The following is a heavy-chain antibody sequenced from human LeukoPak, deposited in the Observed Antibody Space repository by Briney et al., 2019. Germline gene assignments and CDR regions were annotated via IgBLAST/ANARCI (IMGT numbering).Heavy chain of an antibody. V-gene: IGHV7-4-1*02. Sequence: GASVKVSCKASGYTFTRYAMNWVRQAPGQGLEWMGWINTNTGNPTYAQGFTGRFVFSLDTSVSTAYLQISSLKAEDTAVYYCARTYYFDSSAYYGIDYWGQGTLVTVSS. CDR3: ARTYYFDSSAYYGIDY. J-gene: IGHJ4*02. D-gene: IGHD3-22*01. CDR1: GYTFTRYA. CDR2: INTNTGNP.